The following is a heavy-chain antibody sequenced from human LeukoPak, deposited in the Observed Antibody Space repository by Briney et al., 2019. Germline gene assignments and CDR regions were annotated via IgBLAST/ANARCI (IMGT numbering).Heavy chain of an antibody. Sequence: GGSLRLSCAASGFTFSSYAMSWVRQAPGKGLEWVSAISGSGGSTYYADSVKGRFTISRDNAKNTMSLQMTSLRAEDTAVYFCIMYTSGWNWGQGTLVTVSS. CDR2: ISGSGGST. D-gene: IGHD6-19*01. V-gene: IGHV3-23*01. CDR1: GFTFSSYA. CDR3: IMYTSGWN. J-gene: IGHJ4*02.